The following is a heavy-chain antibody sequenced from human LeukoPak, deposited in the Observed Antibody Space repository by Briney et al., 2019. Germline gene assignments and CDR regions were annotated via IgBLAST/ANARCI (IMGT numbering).Heavy chain of an antibody. J-gene: IGHJ2*01. V-gene: IGHV4-61*08. Sequence: SETLSLTCTVSGGSISSGGYYWSWIRQPPGKGLEWIGYIYYSGSTNYNPSLKSRVTISVDTSKNQFSLKLSSVTAADTAVYYCARDPDSGTSPGQNWYFDLWGRGTLVTVSS. CDR1: GGSISSGGYY. D-gene: IGHD1-1*01. CDR3: ARDPDSGTSPGQNWYFDL. CDR2: IYYSGST.